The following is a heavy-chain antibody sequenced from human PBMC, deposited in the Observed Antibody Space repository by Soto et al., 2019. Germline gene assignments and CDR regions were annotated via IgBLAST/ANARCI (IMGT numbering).Heavy chain of an antibody. CDR2: INPNSGGT. V-gene: IGHV1-2*02. D-gene: IGHD3-16*02. Sequence: GASVKVSCKASGYTFTGYYMHWVRQAPGQGLEWMGWINPNSGGTNYAQKFQGRVTMTRDTSISTAYMELSRLRSDDTAVYYCARDQSRFTFGGVIDYYFDEWGQGTLVTVSS. CDR3: ARDQSRFTFGGVIDYYFDE. J-gene: IGHJ4*02. CDR1: GYTFTGYY.